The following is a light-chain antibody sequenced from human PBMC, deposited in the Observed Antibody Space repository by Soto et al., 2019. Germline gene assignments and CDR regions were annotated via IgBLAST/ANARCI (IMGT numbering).Light chain of an antibody. CDR1: SSDVGGYNY. CDR3: SSYTSSSTYV. CDR2: DVS. Sequence: LTQPASVSGSPGQSITISCTGTSSDVGGYNYVSWYQQHPGKAPKLMIYDVSNRPSGVSNRFSGSKSGNTASLTISGLQAEDEADYYCSSYTSSSTYVFGTGTEVTVL. V-gene: IGLV2-14*01. J-gene: IGLJ1*01.